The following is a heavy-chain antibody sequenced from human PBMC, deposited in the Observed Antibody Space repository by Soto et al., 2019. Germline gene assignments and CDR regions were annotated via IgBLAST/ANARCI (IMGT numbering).Heavy chain of an antibody. V-gene: IGHV2-5*01. Sequence: QITLKESGPTLVKPTQTLTLTCTFSGFSLSTSGVGVGWIRQPPGKALEWLALIYWNDDKRYSPSLKSRLTITKDTSKNQVVLTMTNMDPVDTATYYCAHSWRFYSSSPHRFDFDYWGQGTLVTVSS. D-gene: IGHD6-13*01. CDR1: GFSLSTSGVG. CDR2: IYWNDDK. CDR3: AHSWRFYSSSPHRFDFDY. J-gene: IGHJ4*02.